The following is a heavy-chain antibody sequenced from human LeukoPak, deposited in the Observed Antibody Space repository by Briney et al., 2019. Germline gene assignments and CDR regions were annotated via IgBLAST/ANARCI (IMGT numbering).Heavy chain of an antibody. J-gene: IGHJ4*02. CDR2: ISSSSTYI. V-gene: IGHV3-21*01. CDR1: GFAFSTYN. D-gene: IGHD1-26*01. Sequence: PGGSLRLSCAASGFAFSTYNMNWVRQAPGKGLEWVSSISSSSTYIYYADSVKGRVTISGDNAKNSLYLQMNSLRAEDTAVYYCARVLSGCETTRCELDYWGQGTLVTVSS. CDR3: ARVLSGCETTRCELDY.